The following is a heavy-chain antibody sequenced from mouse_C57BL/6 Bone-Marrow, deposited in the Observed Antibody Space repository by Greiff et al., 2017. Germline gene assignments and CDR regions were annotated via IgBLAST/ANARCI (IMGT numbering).Heavy chain of an antibody. CDR2: IYPRSGNT. CDR3: ARFTPVVEVRFAY. CDR1: GYTFTSYG. Sequence: VQLVESGAELARPGASVKLSCKASGYTFTSYGISWVKQRTGQGLEWIGEIYPRSGNTYYNEKFKGKATLTADKSSSTAYMELRSLTSEDSAVYFCARFTPVVEVRFAYWGQGTLVTVSA. V-gene: IGHV1-81*01. D-gene: IGHD1-1*01. J-gene: IGHJ3*01.